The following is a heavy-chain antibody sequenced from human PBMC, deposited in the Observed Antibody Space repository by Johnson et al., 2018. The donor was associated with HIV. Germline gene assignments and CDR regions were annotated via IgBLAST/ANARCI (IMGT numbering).Heavy chain of an antibody. CDR3: TTGLYWNDAFDI. D-gene: IGHD1-1*01. CDR2: VKSKTDGGTR. J-gene: IGHJ3*02. CDR1: GFTFSSYW. Sequence: VQLVESGGGLVQPGGSLRLSCAASGFTFSSYWMHWVRQAPGKGLEWVGRVKSKTDGGTRDYAAPVKGRFTISIDASKNTLYLQMNSLKTEDTAVYYCTTGLYWNDAFDIWGQGTMVTVSS. V-gene: IGHV3-15*01.